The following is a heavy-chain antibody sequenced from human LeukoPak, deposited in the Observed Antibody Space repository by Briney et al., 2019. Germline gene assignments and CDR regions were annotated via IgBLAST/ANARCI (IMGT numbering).Heavy chain of an antibody. CDR3: ARDKYCTGRDCYGGSKFDY. V-gene: IGHV3-21*01. CDR1: GFTFSSYS. J-gene: IGHJ4*02. CDR2: ISSSSSYI. D-gene: IGHD2-8*02. Sequence: GGSLRLSCAASGFTFSSYSMNWVRQAPGKGLEWVSSISSSSSYIYYADSVKGRFTISRDNAKNSLYLQMNSLRAEDTAVYYCARDKYCTGRDCYGGSKFDYRGQGTLVTVSS.